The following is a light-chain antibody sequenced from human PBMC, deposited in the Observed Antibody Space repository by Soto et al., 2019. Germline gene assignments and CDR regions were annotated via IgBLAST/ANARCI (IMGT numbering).Light chain of an antibody. CDR1: SSDVGSYNL. J-gene: IGLJ3*02. V-gene: IGLV2-23*01. CDR3: CSYAGSSTWV. CDR2: EAS. Sequence: QSVLTQPASVSGSPGQSITISCTGTSSDVGSYNLVSWYQQHPGKAPKLMIYEASKRPSGVSHRFSGSKSGNTASLTISGLQAEDEADYYCCSYAGSSTWVFGGRTKLTVL.